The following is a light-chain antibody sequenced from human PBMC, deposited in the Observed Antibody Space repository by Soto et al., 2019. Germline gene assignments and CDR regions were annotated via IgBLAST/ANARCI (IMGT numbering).Light chain of an antibody. J-gene: IGLJ1*01. CDR2: DVT. CDR3: CSYAGTYTFYV. CDR1: SSDVGGYDY. V-gene: IGLV2-11*01. Sequence: QSVLTQPRSVSGSPGQSVTISCTGTSSDVGGYDYVSWYQQHPGKAPKLMIYDVTKRPSGVPDRFSGSRYGNTASLTISGLQAEDDADYYCCSYAGTYTFYVFGTGTKLTVL.